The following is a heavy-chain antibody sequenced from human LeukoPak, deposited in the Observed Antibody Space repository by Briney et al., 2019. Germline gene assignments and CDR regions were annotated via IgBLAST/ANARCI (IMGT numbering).Heavy chain of an antibody. CDR3: AKDLWIGVLTGYGAFDI. J-gene: IGHJ3*02. V-gene: IGHV3-11*04. D-gene: IGHD3-9*01. Sequence: PGGSLRLSCAASGFTFSDYYMSWIRQAPGKGLEWVSYISSSGSTIYYADSVKGRFTISRDNSKNTLYLQMNSLRAEDTAVYYCAKDLWIGVLTGYGAFDIWGQGTMVTVSS. CDR2: ISSSGSTI. CDR1: GFTFSDYY.